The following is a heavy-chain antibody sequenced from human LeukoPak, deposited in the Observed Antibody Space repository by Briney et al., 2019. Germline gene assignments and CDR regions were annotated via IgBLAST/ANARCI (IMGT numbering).Heavy chain of an antibody. CDR3: ASAGSNGYYIDY. CDR1: GGYINIGGYY. CDR2: IYDSGST. Sequence: PSETLSLTCTLSGGYINIGGYYWSWIRQHPTKGLEGIGYIYDSGSTHYNPSLKSRITIPVETSKNHVSLKLSSVASAGMDLYYCASAGSNGYYIDYWGQGNLVTVSP. J-gene: IGHJ4*02. D-gene: IGHD5-18*01. V-gene: IGHV4-31*03.